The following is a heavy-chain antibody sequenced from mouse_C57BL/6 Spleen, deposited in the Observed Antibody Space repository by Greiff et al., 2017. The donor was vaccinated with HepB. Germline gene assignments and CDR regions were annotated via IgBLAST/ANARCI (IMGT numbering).Heavy chain of an antibody. CDR3: AREGYDYPYYYAMDY. Sequence: VQLVESGPELVKPGASVKISCKASGYAFSSSWMNWVKQRPGKGLEWIGRIYPGDGDTNYNGKFKGKATLTADKSSSTAYMQLSSLTSEDSAVYFCAREGYDYPYYYAMDYWGQGTSVTVSS. CDR2: IYPGDGDT. V-gene: IGHV1-82*01. D-gene: IGHD2-4*01. CDR1: GYAFSSSW. J-gene: IGHJ4*01.